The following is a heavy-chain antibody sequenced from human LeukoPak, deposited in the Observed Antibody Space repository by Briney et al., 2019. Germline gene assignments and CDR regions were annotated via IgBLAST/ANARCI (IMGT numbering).Heavy chain of an antibody. J-gene: IGHJ4*02. Sequence: GESLKISCKGSGYSFTSYWIGWVRQMPGKGLEWMGIIYPGDSDTRYSPSFQGQVTISADKSISTAYLQWSSLKASDTAMYYCASGPYCGGDCYYYFDYWGQGTLVTVSS. CDR2: IYPGDSDT. V-gene: IGHV5-51*01. D-gene: IGHD2-21*02. CDR3: ASGPYCGGDCYYYFDY. CDR1: GYSFTSYW.